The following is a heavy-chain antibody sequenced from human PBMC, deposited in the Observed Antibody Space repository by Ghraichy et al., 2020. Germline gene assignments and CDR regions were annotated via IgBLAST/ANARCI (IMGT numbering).Heavy chain of an antibody. D-gene: IGHD3-10*01. CDR3: AKPQSMVRGVIWSNTFDY. CDR2: ISGSGGST. V-gene: IGHV3-23*01. Sequence: GGSLRLSCAASGFTFSSYAMSWVRQAPGKGMEWGSAISGSGGSTYYEDSVKGRFTISRDNSKNTLYLQMNSLRAEDTAVYYCAKPQSMVRGVIWSNTFDYWGQGTLVPVSS. J-gene: IGHJ4*02. CDR1: GFTFSSYA.